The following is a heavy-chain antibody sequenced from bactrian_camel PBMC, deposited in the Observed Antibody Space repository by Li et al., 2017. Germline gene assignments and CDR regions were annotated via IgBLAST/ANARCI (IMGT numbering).Heavy chain of an antibody. CDR1: GITFSSYD. V-gene: IGHV3S40*01. CDR2: INTIDFST. J-gene: IGHJ4*01. D-gene: IGHD4*01. Sequence: VQLVESGGGSVQAGGSLRLSCVASGITFSSYDMSWVRQAPGKGLEWVSHINTIDFSTYYQDSVKGRFTISRDNAKNTLYLQMNSLKPEDSGTYYCAVGEGSAAYCRRWIGSPSDYGAPLGQGTQVTVS.